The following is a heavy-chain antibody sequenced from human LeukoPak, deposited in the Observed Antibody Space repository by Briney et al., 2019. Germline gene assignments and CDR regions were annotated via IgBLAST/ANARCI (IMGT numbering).Heavy chain of an antibody. CDR3: ARSEYSSSSGHLDY. J-gene: IGHJ4*02. D-gene: IGHD6-6*01. Sequence: PSETLSLTCTVSGGSISSYYWSWIRQPPGKGLEWIGYIYFSGSTDYNPSLKSRVTISVDTSKNQFSLKLSSVTAADTAVYYCARSEYSSSSGHLDYWGQGTLLTVSS. CDR1: GGSISSYY. CDR2: IYFSGST. V-gene: IGHV4-59*08.